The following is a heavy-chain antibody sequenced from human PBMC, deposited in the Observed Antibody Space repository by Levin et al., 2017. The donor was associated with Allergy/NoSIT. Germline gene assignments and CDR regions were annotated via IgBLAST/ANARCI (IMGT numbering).Heavy chain of an antibody. CDR3: AKILYIRYNWNYFDY. D-gene: IGHD1-20*01. CDR1: GFTFASYA. J-gene: IGHJ4*02. Sequence: QPGGSLRLSCAASGFTFASYAMSWVRQAPGKGLEWVSAISGSGGNTYDADSVKGRFTISRDNSKNTLYLQMNSLRAEDTAVYYCAKILYIRYNWNYFDYWGQGTLVTVSS. V-gene: IGHV3-23*01. CDR2: ISGSGGNT.